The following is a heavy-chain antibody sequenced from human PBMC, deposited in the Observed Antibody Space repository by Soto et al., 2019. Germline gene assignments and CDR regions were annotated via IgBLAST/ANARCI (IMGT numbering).Heavy chain of an antibody. D-gene: IGHD6-6*01. CDR3: AKDQSIAARSYYYYGMDV. V-gene: IGHV3-74*01. CDR2: TNSDGSTT. J-gene: IGHJ6*02. CDR1: GFTFSTYW. Sequence: EVQLVESGGGLVQPGGSLRLSCAASGFTFSTYWMHWVRQAPGKGLVWVSRTNSDGSTTTYAEFAKGRFTVSRDNAKNTLYLQMNSLRAEDTAVYYCAKDQSIAARSYYYYGMDVWGQGTTVTVSS.